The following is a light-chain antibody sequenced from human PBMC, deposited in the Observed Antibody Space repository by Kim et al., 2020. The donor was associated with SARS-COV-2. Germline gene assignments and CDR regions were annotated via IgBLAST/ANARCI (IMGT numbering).Light chain of an antibody. CDR1: QSITIY. Sequence: DIQMTQSPSSLSASVGDRVTITCRASQSITIYLNWYQQKPGKAPKFLIYTASNLQTGVPSRFSGSGSGTDFTLTISSLQPEDFATYYCQQSYGTPYTFGQGPKLEI. CDR3: QQSYGTPYT. V-gene: IGKV1-39*01. J-gene: IGKJ2*01. CDR2: TAS.